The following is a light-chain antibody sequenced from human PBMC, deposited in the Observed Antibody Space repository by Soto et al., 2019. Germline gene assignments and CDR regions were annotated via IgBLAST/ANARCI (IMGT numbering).Light chain of an antibody. CDR1: QSVGTY. Sequence: EIVMTQSPATLSVSPGERATLSCRASQSVGTYLAWYQQKPGQAPRLLIYGASTRAACISPRFSGGGSGTEFTLTISSLQSEDFAVYYCQQYNDWPRTFGQGTKVGIK. J-gene: IGKJ1*01. CDR3: QQYNDWPRT. V-gene: IGKV3-15*01. CDR2: GAS.